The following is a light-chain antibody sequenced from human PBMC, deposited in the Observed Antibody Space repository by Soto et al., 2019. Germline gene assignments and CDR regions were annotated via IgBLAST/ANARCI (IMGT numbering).Light chain of an antibody. V-gene: IGLV2-14*01. CDR2: EVS. CDR1: YSDVGGYNY. CDR3: SSYTSSTTLV. Sequence: QFVLTQPASVSGSPGQSITISCTGTYSDVGGYNYVSWYQQHPGKAPKLMIYEVSNRPSGVSNRFSGSKSGNTASLTISGLQAEDEADYYCSSYTSSTTLVFGGGTKLTVL. J-gene: IGLJ3*02.